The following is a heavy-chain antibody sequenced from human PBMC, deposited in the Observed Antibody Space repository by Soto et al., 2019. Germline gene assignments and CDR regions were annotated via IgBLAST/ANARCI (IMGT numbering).Heavy chain of an antibody. D-gene: IGHD1-7*01. J-gene: IGHJ4*02. CDR1: GFTFSSYA. CDR2: ISGSGGST. Sequence: GSLRLSCAASGFTFSSYAMSWVRQAPGKGLEWVSAISGSGGSTYYADSVQGRFTISRDNSKNTLYLQMNSLRAEDTAVYYCAKDSVFGKDWNYGFFDYWGQGTLVTV. V-gene: IGHV3-23*01. CDR3: AKDSVFGKDWNYGFFDY.